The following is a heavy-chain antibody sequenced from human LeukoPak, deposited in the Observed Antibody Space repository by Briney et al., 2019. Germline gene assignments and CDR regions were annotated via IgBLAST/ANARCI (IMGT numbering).Heavy chain of an antibody. D-gene: IGHD6-19*01. CDR3: ALQVGSSGYLDY. J-gene: IGHJ4*02. CDR2: ISYDGSNK. Sequence: PGGSLGLSCAASGFTFSNYAMHWVRQAPGKGLEWVAIISYDGSNKYYADSVKGRFTISRDNSKNTLYLQMNSLRAEDTAVFYCALQVGSSGYLDYWGQGTLVTVSS. V-gene: IGHV3-30-3*01. CDR1: GFTFSNYA.